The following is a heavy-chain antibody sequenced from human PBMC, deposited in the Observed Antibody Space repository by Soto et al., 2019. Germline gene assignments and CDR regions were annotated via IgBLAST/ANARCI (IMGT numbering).Heavy chain of an antibody. Sequence: PSETLSLTCSVSGVSISSHDHYWSWIRQYPGKALEWIGSIYYNGNPYDNPSLKSRVTISVDTSKNQFSLKLSSVTAADTAVCYCARALAAVQDWGQGTLVTVSS. CDR2: IYYNGNP. D-gene: IGHD6-13*01. CDR3: ARALAAVQD. CDR1: GVSISSHDHY. J-gene: IGHJ4*02. V-gene: IGHV4-31*03.